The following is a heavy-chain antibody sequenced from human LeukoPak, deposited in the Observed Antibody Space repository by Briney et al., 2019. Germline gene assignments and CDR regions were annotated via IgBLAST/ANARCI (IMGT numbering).Heavy chain of an antibody. CDR2: INHSGST. V-gene: IGHV4-34*01. Sequence: PSETLSLTCAVYGGSFSGYYWSWIRQPLGKGLEWIGEINHSGSTNYDPSLKSRVTISVDTSKNQFSLKLSSVTAADTAVYYCARVDYDFWSGYYYYMDVWGKGTTVTVSS. J-gene: IGHJ6*03. CDR1: GGSFSGYY. CDR3: ARVDYDFWSGYYYYMDV. D-gene: IGHD3-3*01.